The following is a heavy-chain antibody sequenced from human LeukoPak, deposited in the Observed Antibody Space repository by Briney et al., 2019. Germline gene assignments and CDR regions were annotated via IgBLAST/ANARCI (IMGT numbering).Heavy chain of an antibody. CDR3: ARGATARIAAADPDLDY. Sequence: SVKVSCKASGGSFSNYAFSWVRQAPGQGLEWMGRITPIVDIATYIQKFQGRVTITANKFTSTAYMEFSSLTSEDTAVYYCARGATARIAAADPDLDYWGQGTLVTVSS. CDR1: GGSFSNYA. D-gene: IGHD6-13*01. CDR2: ITPIVDIA. J-gene: IGHJ4*02. V-gene: IGHV1-69*04.